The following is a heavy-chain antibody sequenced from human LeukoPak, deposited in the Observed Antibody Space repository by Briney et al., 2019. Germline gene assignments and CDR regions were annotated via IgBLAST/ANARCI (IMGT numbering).Heavy chain of an antibody. V-gene: IGHV3-11*04. CDR2: ISSSGSSI. CDR3: VRGDRYSGPV. D-gene: IGHD6-13*01. Sequence: GGSLRLSCAASGFTFSNYWMHWVRQDPGKGLEWVSYISSSGSSIYYADSVKGRITISRDNAKNSLYLQMNSLRAEDTAVYYCVRGDRYSGPVWGQGTLVTVSS. CDR1: GFTFSNYW. J-gene: IGHJ4*02.